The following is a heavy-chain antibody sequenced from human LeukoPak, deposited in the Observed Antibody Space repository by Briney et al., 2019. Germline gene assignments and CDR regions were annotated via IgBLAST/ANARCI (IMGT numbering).Heavy chain of an antibody. CDR3: LTSTRSHRFDY. CDR1: GFTFSSYW. CDR2: IKQDGSDK. V-gene: IGHV3-7*01. Sequence: GILRLSCAASGFTFSSYWMCWVRQAPGKGLEWVAIIKQDGSDKYYVDSVEGRFIISRDNAKNSLYLQMNSLRAEDTAVYYCLTSTRSHRFDYWGQGTLVTVSS. J-gene: IGHJ4*02. D-gene: IGHD2-15*01.